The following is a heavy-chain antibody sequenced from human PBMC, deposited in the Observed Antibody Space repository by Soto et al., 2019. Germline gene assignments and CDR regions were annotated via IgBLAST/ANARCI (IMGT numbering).Heavy chain of an antibody. CDR3: AKTVGDAWYFDL. CDR2: ISGSVSIT. D-gene: IGHD4-17*01. V-gene: IGHV3-23*01. Sequence: SGGSLRLSCAVSGFTFTTHAMSWVRQAPGKGLEWVSGISGSVSITHYADSVKGRFTISRDNSKKTLYLQMNSLRLEDTAVYYCAKTVGDAWYFDLWGRGTQVTVSS. CDR1: GFTFTTHA. J-gene: IGHJ2*01.